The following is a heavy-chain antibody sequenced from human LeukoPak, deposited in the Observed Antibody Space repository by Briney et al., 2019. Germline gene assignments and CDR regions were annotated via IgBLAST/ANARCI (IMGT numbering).Heavy chain of an antibody. CDR2: INHSGST. D-gene: IGHD3-10*01. CDR1: GGSFSGYY. CDR3: AREGRGIGRYYYGSRTSGWFDP. Sequence: SETLSLTCAVYGGSFSGYYWSWIRQPPGKGLEWIGEINHSGSTNYNPSLKSRVTISVDTSKNQFSLKLSSVTAADTAVYYCAREGRGIGRYYYGSRTSGWFDPWGQGTLVTVSS. V-gene: IGHV4-34*01. J-gene: IGHJ5*02.